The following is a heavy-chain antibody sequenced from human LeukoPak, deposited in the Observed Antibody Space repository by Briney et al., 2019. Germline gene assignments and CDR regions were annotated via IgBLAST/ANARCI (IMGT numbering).Heavy chain of an antibody. V-gene: IGHV3-48*01. CDR1: GFPPSSYR. CDR3: VRVKGSYFDY. CDR2: ISSSGSAI. Sequence: PGGSLRLSCAASGFPPSSYRINWVRQAPGKGLEWVSYISSSGSAIYYVDSVKGRFTVSRGNAKNSLFLQMNSPRAEDTAVYYCVRVKGSYFDYWGQGALVTVSS. D-gene: IGHD2-15*01. J-gene: IGHJ4*02.